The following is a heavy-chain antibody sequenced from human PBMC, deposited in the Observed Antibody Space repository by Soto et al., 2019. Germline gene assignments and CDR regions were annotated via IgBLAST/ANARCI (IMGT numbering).Heavy chain of an antibody. CDR1: GYPFTTYG. Sequence: VQLVQSGDEVKKHGASVKVSCKASGYPFTTYGITWLRQAPGQGLEWRGWISTYTGNTNYAQSLQGRVTMTRETSSPTAYMELRSLRSDDTAVYYCARVMTTFGGVIKGPDHWGPGALFTVAS. D-gene: IGHD3-3*01. J-gene: IGHJ4*02. V-gene: IGHV1-18*04. CDR3: ARVMTTFGGVIKGPDH. CDR2: ISTYTGNT.